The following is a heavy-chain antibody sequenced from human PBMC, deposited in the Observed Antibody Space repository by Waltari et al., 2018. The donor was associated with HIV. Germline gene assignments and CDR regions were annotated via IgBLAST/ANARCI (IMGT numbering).Heavy chain of an antibody. V-gene: IGHV3-74*01. CDR2: MSTYGNSV. CDR3: ARGSGYYYFDY. Sequence: EVQLVESGGGLVQPGGPLRLSCAASGFTFSSYWMHWVRQVPGKGRDWILGMSTYGNSVLSAHSVKGRFTISRDNTKNTLYLQMNSLRVEDTAVYYCARGSGYYYFDYWGQGTRVTVSS. D-gene: IGHD3-22*01. J-gene: IGHJ4*02. CDR1: GFTFSSYW.